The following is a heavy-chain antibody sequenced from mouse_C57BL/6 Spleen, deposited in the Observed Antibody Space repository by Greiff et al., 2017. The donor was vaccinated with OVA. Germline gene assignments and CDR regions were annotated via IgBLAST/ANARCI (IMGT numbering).Heavy chain of an antibody. CDR3: ARENYYVSYWYCAV. CDR2: IYPSDSET. J-gene: IGHJ1*03. V-gene: IGHV1-61*01. CDR1: GYTFTSYW. D-gene: IGHD1-1*01. Sequence: QVQLQQPGAELVRPGSSVKLSCKASGYTFTSYWMDWVKQRPGQGLEWIGNIYPSDSETNYNQKFKDKATLTVDKSSRTDYMQLRSLTAENSAVYYCARENYYVSYWYCAVWGTGTTVTVSS.